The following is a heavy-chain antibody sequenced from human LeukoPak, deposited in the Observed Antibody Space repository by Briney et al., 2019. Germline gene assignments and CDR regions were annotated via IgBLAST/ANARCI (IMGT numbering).Heavy chain of an antibody. CDR2: ISSSGGST. V-gene: IGHV3-11*01. CDR3: AKDGMATISYYFDY. J-gene: IGHJ4*02. Sequence: PGGSLRLSCAASGFTFSDYYMNWIRQAPGKGLEWVSYISSSGGSTYYADSAKGRFTISRDNSKNTLYLQMNSLRAEDTAVYYCAKDGMATISYYFDYWGQGTLVTVSS. D-gene: IGHD5-24*01. CDR1: GFTFSDYY.